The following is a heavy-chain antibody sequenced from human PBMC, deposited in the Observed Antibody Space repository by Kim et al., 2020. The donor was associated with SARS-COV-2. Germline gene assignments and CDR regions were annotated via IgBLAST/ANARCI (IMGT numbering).Heavy chain of an antibody. CDR3: AKDLDPLPYYYGMDL. V-gene: IGHV3-23*01. CDR1: GFTFSSYA. Sequence: GGSLRLSCAASGFTFSSYAMSWVRQAPGKGLEWVSGISGSGDRTYYADSVKGRFTISRDNSKNTLYLQMNSLRAEDTALYYCAKDLDPLPYYYGMDLWGQGTTVTVSS. J-gene: IGHJ6*02. CDR2: ISGSGDRT.